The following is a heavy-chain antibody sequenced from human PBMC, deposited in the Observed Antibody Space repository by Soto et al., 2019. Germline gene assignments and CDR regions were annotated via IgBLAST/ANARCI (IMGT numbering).Heavy chain of an antibody. CDR3: ARRNKWELRFDY. Sequence: SETLSLTCTVSGGSISSYYWSWIRQPPGKGLEWIGYIYYSGSTNYNPSLKSRVTISVDTSKNQFSLKLSSVTAADAAVYYCARRNKWELRFDYWGQGTLVTVSS. J-gene: IGHJ4*02. CDR2: IYYSGST. CDR1: GGSISSYY. V-gene: IGHV4-59*08. D-gene: IGHD1-26*01.